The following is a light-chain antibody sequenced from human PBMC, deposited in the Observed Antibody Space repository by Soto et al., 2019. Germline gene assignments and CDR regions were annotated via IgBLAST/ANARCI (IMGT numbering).Light chain of an antibody. Sequence: IVLTQSQATLSFSPGERATLSCRASQSVSSYLAWYQQKPGQAPRLLIYDASNRATGIPARFSGSGSGTDFTLTISSLEPEDSAVSYCQHRSDWPLTFGGGTNVEIK. CDR2: DAS. CDR1: QSVSSY. CDR3: QHRSDWPLT. V-gene: IGKV3-11*01. J-gene: IGKJ4*01.